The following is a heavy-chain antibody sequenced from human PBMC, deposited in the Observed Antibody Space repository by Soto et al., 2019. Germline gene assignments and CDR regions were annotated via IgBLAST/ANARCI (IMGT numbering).Heavy chain of an antibody. D-gene: IGHD4-17*01. CDR2: IIPISGAT. V-gene: IGHV1-69*12. Sequence: QVQLVQSGAEVKKPGSSVKVSCKASGGTFSSDAISWVRQAPGQGPEWMGGIIPISGATKYSQKLQDRVTITADESTRTAYMELSSLRSEDTAVYYCARQYYGGSNCFDPWGQGTLVTV. CDR3: ARQYYGGSNCFDP. J-gene: IGHJ5*02. CDR1: GGTFSSDA.